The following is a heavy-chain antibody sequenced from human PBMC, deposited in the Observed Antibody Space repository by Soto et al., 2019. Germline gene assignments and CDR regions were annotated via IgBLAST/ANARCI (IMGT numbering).Heavy chain of an antibody. CDR1: GFTFNNYA. D-gene: IGHD3-10*01. CDR2: ISGGGDTT. V-gene: IGHV3-23*01. J-gene: IGHJ4*02. Sequence: EVQLLESGGGLVQPGGSLRLSCAASGFTFNNYAMTWVRQAPGKGLEWVSAISGGGDTTSYADSVKGRLTVSRDGSKNTLYLRRSSLRAEDTALYYCAKGRGGSGSLTPRVDFWGQGTLVTVSS. CDR3: AKGRGGSGSLTPRVDF.